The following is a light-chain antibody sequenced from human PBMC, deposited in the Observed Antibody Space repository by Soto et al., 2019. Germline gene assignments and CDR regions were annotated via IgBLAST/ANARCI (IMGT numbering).Light chain of an antibody. J-gene: IGLJ2*01. CDR3: SSYTSSSPVV. CDR2: DVT. CDR1: SSDVGDYNY. V-gene: IGLV2-14*01. Sequence: QSALTQPASVSGSPGQSITISCTGTSSDVGDYNYVSWYQQHPGKVPRLMIYDVTYRPSGVSNRFSASKSGNTASLTISGLQAEDEADYYCSSYTSSSPVVFGGGTKLTVL.